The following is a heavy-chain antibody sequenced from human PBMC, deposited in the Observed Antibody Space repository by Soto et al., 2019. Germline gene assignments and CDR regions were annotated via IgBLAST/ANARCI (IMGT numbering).Heavy chain of an antibody. CDR2: IVVGSGNT. V-gene: IGHV1-58*01. D-gene: IGHD3-10*01. Sequence: SVKVSCKASGFTFTSSAVQWVRQARGQRLEWIGWIVVGSGNTNYAQKFQERVTITRDMSTSTAYMELSSLRSEDTAVYYCARITMVRGVIIRPSTMGVWGQGTTVTVSS. CDR1: GFTFTSSA. CDR3: ARITMVRGVIIRPSTMGV. J-gene: IGHJ6*02.